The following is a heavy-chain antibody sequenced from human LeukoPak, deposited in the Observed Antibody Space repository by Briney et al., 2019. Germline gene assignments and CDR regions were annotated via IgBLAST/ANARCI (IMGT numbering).Heavy chain of an antibody. Sequence: PSETLSLTCTVSGGSISSSSYYWGWIRQPPGKGLEWIGSIYYSGSTYYNPSLKSRVTISVDASKNQFSLKLSSVTAADTAVYYCARVNGLLWFGERGDWFDPWGQGTLVTVSS. J-gene: IGHJ5*02. V-gene: IGHV4-39*07. D-gene: IGHD3-10*01. CDR1: GGSISSSSYY. CDR3: ARVNGLLWFGERGDWFDP. CDR2: IYYSGST.